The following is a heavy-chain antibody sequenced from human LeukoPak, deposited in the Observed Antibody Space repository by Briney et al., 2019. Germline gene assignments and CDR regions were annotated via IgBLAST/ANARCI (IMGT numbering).Heavy chain of an antibody. CDR1: GYSFTSYW. V-gene: IGHV5-51*01. CDR2: IYPGDSDT. Sequence: GESLKISCKGSGYSFTSYWTGWVRPLPGKGLEWMEIIYPGDSDTRYSPSFQGQVTISADKSISTAYLQWSSLKASDTAMYYCARHVFYSYGYGHFDYWGQGTLVTVSS. D-gene: IGHD5-18*01. CDR3: ARHVFYSYGYGHFDY. J-gene: IGHJ4*02.